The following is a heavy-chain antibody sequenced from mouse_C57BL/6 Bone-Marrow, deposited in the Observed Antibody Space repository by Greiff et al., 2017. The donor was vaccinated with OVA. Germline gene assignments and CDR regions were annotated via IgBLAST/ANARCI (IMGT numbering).Heavy chain of an antibody. D-gene: IGHD2-1*01. V-gene: IGHV1-81*01. CDR1: GYTFTSYG. J-gene: IGHJ2*01. CDR3: ARGNRYFDY. CDR2: IYPRSGNT. Sequence: QVQLKESGAELARPGASVKLSCKASGYTFTSYGISWVKQRTGQGLEWIGEIYPRSGNTYYNEKFRGKATLTADKSSSTAYMELRSLTSEDSAVYFCARGNRYFDYWGQGTTLTVSS.